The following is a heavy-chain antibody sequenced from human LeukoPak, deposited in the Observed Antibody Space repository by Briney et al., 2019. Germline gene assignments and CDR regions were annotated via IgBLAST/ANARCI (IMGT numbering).Heavy chain of an antibody. CDR2: IYPGDSDT. CDR3: ARRTAMALPQFDY. Sequence: GESLKSSCKGSGYSFTSYWIGWVRQVPGKGLGWMGIIYPGDSDTRYSPSFQGQVTISADQSISTAYLQWSSLKASDTAMYYCARRTAMALPQFDYWGQGTLVTVSS. D-gene: IGHD5-18*01. V-gene: IGHV5-51*01. CDR1: GYSFTSYW. J-gene: IGHJ4*02.